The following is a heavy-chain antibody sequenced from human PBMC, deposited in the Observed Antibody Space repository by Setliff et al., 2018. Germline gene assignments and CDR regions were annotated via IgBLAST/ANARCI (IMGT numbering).Heavy chain of an antibody. J-gene: IGHJ4*02. D-gene: IGHD5-18*01. V-gene: IGHV4-61*02. CDR3: ARDPVDGYGHFDY. CDR2: LHTSGII. CDR1: GDSVSSGRFH. Sequence: LSLTCTVSGDSVSSGRFHWGWFRQPAGKRLEWIGRLHTSGIICNPSLETRVTISLDSSKNQFSLKVNPVTAADTAVYYCARDPVDGYGHFDYWGQGTPVTVSS.